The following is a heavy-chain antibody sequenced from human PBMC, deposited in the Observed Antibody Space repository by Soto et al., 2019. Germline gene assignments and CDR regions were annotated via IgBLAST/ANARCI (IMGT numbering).Heavy chain of an antibody. J-gene: IGHJ4*02. CDR2: LSGTAHAT. CDR3: VKDAPQPFSD. V-gene: IGHV3-23*01. Sequence: EVQLLESGGGLVQPGGSLRISCAASGFDFSNYGMSWVRQAPGKGLEGVSALSGTAHATYYAASVKGRFTISRDNSKNTLYLQMNSLRVEDTAVYFCVKDAPQPFSDWGQGTLVTVSS. D-gene: IGHD3-3*02. CDR1: GFDFSNYG.